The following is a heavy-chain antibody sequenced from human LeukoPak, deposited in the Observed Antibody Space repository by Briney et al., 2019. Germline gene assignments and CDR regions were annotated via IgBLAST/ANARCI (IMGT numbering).Heavy chain of an antibody. J-gene: IGHJ3*02. D-gene: IGHD6-19*01. V-gene: IGHV4-39*01. Sequence: PSETLSLTCTVSGASISSNTYYWGWIRRPPGKGLEWIASIYYSGNTYYNPSLKSRVTISVDTSKNQFSLKLNSMTAADAAVYHCARQSGIAVAADDAFDIWGQGTMVTVSS. CDR2: IYYSGNT. CDR3: ARQSGIAVAADDAFDI. CDR1: GASISSNTYY.